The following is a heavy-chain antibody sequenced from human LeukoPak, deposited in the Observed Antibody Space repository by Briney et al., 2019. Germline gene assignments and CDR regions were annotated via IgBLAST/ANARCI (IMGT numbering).Heavy chain of an antibody. CDR2: INHDGSAT. J-gene: IGHJ4*02. Sequence: PGGSPRLSCATPGFTFNTHLMTRVRPAPGKGVEGVANINHDGSATFYVDSVKGRFAISRDNAESSLHLQMNSLRAEDTALYYCATSVDTAAGPYWGQGTLVTVSS. CDR3: ATSVDTAAGPY. D-gene: IGHD6-13*01. CDR1: GFTFNTHL. V-gene: IGHV3-7*01.